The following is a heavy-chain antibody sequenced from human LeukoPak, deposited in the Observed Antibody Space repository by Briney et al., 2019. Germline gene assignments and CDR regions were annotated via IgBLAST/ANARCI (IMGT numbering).Heavy chain of an antibody. V-gene: IGHV4-39*01. D-gene: IGHD1-1*01. CDR1: GGTISSSSYY. CDR3: ARCRGYNSDYHCDY. CDR2: IYSSGST. J-gene: IGHJ4*02. Sequence: PSETLSLTCTVSGGTISSSSYYWGWIRQPPGKGLEWVGSIYSSGSTYYNPSLKSRVTISVDRSKNQFSLKLSSMTAADTAVYYCARCRGYNSDYHCDYWGRGTLVTVSS.